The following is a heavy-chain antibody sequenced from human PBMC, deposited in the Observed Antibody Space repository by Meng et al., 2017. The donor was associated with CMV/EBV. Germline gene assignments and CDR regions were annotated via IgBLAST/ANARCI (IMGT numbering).Heavy chain of an antibody. CDR1: GFTFSSYW. V-gene: IGHV3-74*01. J-gene: IGHJ6*02. CDR2: INSDGSST. D-gene: IGHD4-11*01. CDR3: ARVLQPHYYYYYGMDV. Sequence: GESLKISCAASGFTFSSYWMHWVRQAPGKGLVWVSRINSDGSSTSYADSVKGRFTISRDNAKNTLYLQMNSLRAEDTAVYYCARVLQPHYYYYYGMDVWGQGTTVTVSS.